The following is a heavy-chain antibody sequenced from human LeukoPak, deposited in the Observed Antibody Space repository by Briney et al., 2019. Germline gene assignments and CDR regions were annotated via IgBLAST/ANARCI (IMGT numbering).Heavy chain of an antibody. CDR3: VRGPGIPVAAS. CDR1: GGSLSGHY. V-gene: IGHV4-34*01. Sequence: SETLSLTCAVHGGSLSGHYCIWIRQAPGKGLEWIGEINHSGSPNYSPSFKSRVTISADTSKNQFSLSLGSVTAADTAVYYCVRGPGIPVAASWGQGTLVTVSS. D-gene: IGHD6-19*01. J-gene: IGHJ5*02. CDR2: INHSGSP.